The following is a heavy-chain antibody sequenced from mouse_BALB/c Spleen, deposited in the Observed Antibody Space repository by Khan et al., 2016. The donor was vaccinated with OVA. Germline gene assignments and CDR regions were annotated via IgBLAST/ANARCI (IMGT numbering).Heavy chain of an antibody. D-gene: IGHD1-1*01. Sequence: VQLKESGPELVKPGASVKIPCKASGYTFNDYNMDWVKQSHGKSLEWIGGINPNNAYTIYNQKFKGKATLTVDKSSSTAYMELRSLTSEDTAVYYSAIGGNYYGISSWFAYWGQGTLVTVSA. V-gene: IGHV1-18*01. CDR3: AIGGNYYGISSWFAY. CDR2: INPNNAYT. J-gene: IGHJ3*01. CDR1: GYTFNDYN.